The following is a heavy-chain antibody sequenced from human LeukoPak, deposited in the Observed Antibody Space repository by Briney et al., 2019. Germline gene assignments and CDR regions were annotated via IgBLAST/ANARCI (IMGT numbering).Heavy chain of an antibody. CDR3: ARDREQQLRYYFDY. CDR1: GYTFTGYY. Sequence: ASVKVSCKASGYTFTGYYMHWVRQAPGQGLEWMGWINPNSGGTNYAQKFQGGVTMTRDTSISTAYMELSRLRSDDTAVYYCARDREQQLRYYFDYWGQGTLVTVSS. CDR2: INPNSGGT. D-gene: IGHD6-13*01. V-gene: IGHV1-2*02. J-gene: IGHJ4*02.